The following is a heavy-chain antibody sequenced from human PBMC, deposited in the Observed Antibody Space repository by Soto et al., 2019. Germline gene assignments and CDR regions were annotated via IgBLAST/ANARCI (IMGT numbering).Heavy chain of an antibody. CDR1: GFTFVNVW. D-gene: IGHD3-16*02. CDR2: IKSKTDGGTT. V-gene: IGHV3-15*01. J-gene: IGHJ3*02. CDR3: STGRNSLWLGDLSAFDI. Sequence: VRSLRLSWAVSGFTFVNVWMSWVRQAPEKGLEWVGRIKSKTDGGTTDYAAPVKGRFTISRDDSKNTLYLQMNSLKTEDTAVYYCSTGRNSLWLGDLSAFDIWGQGTMGTVSS.